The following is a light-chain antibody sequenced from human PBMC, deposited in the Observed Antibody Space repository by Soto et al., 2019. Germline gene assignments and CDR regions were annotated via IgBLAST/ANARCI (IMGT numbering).Light chain of an antibody. J-gene: IGKJ4*01. CDR2: AES. CDR1: QGVSGW. Sequence: DIQMTQSPSSVSASVGARVTITCRASQGVSGWLAWYQQRPGKAPELLIYAESNLQSGVTSRISSSGSLTDFTLTISSLQPDYFATYYCQQANGFPVTFGGGTRVEMK. CDR3: QQANGFPVT. V-gene: IGKV1-12*01.